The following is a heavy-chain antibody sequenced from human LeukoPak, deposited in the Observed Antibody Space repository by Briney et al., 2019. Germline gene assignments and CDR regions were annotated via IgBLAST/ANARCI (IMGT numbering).Heavy chain of an antibody. CDR1: GGSISSSNW. Sequence: SETLSLTCAVSGGSISSSNWWSWVRQPPGKGLEWIGEIYHSGSTNYNPSLKSRVTISVDTSKNQFSLKLSSVTAADTAVYYCASQERGVFDYWGQGTLVTVSS. D-gene: IGHD3-10*01. V-gene: IGHV4-4*02. J-gene: IGHJ4*02. CDR2: IYHSGST. CDR3: ASQERGVFDY.